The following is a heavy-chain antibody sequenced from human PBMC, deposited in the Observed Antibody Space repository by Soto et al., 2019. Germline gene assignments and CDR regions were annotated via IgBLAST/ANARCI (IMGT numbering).Heavy chain of an antibody. CDR1: GFTFTLHA. J-gene: IGHJ5*02. D-gene: IGHD1-1*01. Sequence: EVQLLDSGGGLAHPGESLRLSCEASGFTFTLHAMTWLRQAPGKGLQWVSAISRCGSSTYYADSVRGRFTISRYNSQNAVYLPMNYRRIENTVVYYCAAVWEKTGYAWCDPWGHRTLVTVSS. V-gene: IGHV3-23*01. CDR2: ISRCGSST. CDR3: AAVWEKTGYAWCDP.